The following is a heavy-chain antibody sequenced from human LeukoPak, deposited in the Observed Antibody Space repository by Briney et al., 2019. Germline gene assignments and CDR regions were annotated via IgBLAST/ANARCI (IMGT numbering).Heavy chain of an antibody. CDR1: GFTFSNYG. CDR2: ISGSGGTT. Sequence: GGSLRLSCAASGFTFSNYGMNWVRQAPGKGLEWVSGISGSGGTTYYADSVKGRFTISRDNSKNTLYLQMNSLRAEDTAVYYCAKLAVTTHFDYWGQGTLVTVSS. CDR3: AKLAVTTHFDY. D-gene: IGHD4-17*01. J-gene: IGHJ4*02. V-gene: IGHV3-23*01.